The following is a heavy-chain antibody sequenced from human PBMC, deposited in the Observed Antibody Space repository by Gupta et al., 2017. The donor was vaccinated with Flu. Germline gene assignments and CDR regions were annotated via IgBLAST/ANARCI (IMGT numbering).Heavy chain of an antibody. CDR3: ARDSDSGWSHAY. Sequence: EVQLVEAGGGLVQPGGSLRLSCAASGFPVSSKYMSWVRQAPGKGLEWVSVIYSSGSTSYADSVKGRFTISRDNSKNTLDLQMNSLRPDETAVYCCARDSDSGWSHAYWGQGTLVTVSS. J-gene: IGHJ4*02. D-gene: IGHD6-19*01. CDR2: IYSSGST. CDR1: GFPVSSKY. V-gene: IGHV3-66*02.